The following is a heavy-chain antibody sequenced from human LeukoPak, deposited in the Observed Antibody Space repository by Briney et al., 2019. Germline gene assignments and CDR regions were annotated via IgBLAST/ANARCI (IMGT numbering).Heavy chain of an antibody. D-gene: IGHD1-7*01. J-gene: IGHJ6*02. CDR3: ARGMKLELPASSGFCYGMDV. CDR2: IKKVGREK. V-gene: IGHV3-7*01. CDR1: AFISSYYR. Sequence: PGGSLRLSCAAFAFISSYYRMTWFRQPPGKGWEWLAKIKKVGREKYYVDSVKGRFTISRENAKNSMCLQMNSLGADDTAVYYCARGMKLELPASSGFCYGMDVWGRGTTVTVSS.